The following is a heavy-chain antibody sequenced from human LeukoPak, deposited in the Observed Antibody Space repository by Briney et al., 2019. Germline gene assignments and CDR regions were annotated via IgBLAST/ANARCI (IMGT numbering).Heavy chain of an antibody. D-gene: IGHD2-21*02. CDR1: GFTFSTYW. CDR2: IKQDGSEK. Sequence: GGSLRLSCAASGFTFSTYWMNWVRQAPGKGLEWVANIKQDGSEKNYVDSVKGRFTISRDNSKNTLYLQMNSVRAEDTAVYYCAKDIYMVVTADFDYWGQGTLVTASS. CDR3: AKDIYMVVTADFDY. V-gene: IGHV3-7*03. J-gene: IGHJ4*02.